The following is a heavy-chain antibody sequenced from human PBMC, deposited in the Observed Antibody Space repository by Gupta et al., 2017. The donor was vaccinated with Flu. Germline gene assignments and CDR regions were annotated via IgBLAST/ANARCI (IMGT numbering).Heavy chain of an antibody. Sequence: YTDSVKGRFTISRDNSQNTVYLQMNSVTPEDAAVYHCAKYYHCSSIICFPPYRHYFMDVWGKGTTVTVSS. J-gene: IGHJ6*03. D-gene: IGHD2-2*01. CDR3: AKYYHCSSIICFPPYRHYFMDV. V-gene: IGHV3-30*02.